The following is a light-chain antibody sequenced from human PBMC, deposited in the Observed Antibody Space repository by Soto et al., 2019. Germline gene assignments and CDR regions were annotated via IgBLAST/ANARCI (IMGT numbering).Light chain of an antibody. V-gene: IGLV1-40*01. Sequence: QSVLTQPPSVSGAPGQRVTISCTGSSSNIGAGYDVHWYQQLPGTAPKLLIYGNSNRPSGVPDRCSGSKSGTSASLAITGLQAEDEADYYCQSYDRSLSVVFGGGTKVTVL. CDR2: GNS. CDR1: SSNIGAGYD. CDR3: QSYDRSLSVV. J-gene: IGLJ2*01.